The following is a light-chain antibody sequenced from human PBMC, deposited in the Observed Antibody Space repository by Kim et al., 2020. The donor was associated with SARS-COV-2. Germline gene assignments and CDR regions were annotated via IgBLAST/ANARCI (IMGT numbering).Light chain of an antibody. CDR2: GAS. J-gene: IGKJ2*01. CDR1: PSVTRSY. V-gene: IGKV3-20*01. Sequence: WSPGERPTPHYKASPSVTRSYLAWYQPKPGQAPRLLIYGASSRATCIPDRFSGSGYGTDFSPSISRLEPEDFAVYYCQQYGSSLYTFGQGTNLEI. CDR3: QQYGSSLYT.